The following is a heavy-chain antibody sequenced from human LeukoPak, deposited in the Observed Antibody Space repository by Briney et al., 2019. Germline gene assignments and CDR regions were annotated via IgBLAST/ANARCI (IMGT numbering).Heavy chain of an antibody. J-gene: IGHJ4*02. CDR1: GYTFTTYY. CDR3: ARERHATFYFDY. Sequence: SETVSCKASGYTFTTYYLHWVQQAPGQGMEWMGIINPSGGSTDYAQKFQGRVTVTRDMSTSTVFMELSGLRSEDTAMYYCARERHATFYFDYWGQGSLVTVSS. D-gene: IGHD1-1*01. V-gene: IGHV1-46*01. CDR2: INPSGGST.